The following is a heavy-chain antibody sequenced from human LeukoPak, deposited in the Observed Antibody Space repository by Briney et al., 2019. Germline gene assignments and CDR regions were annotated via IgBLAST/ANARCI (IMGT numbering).Heavy chain of an antibody. V-gene: IGHV4-30-4*08. CDR1: GGSISSGDYY. D-gene: IGHD1-1*01. CDR2: IYYSGST. J-gene: IGHJ4*02. Sequence: SQTLSLTCTVSGGSISSGDYYWSWIRQPPGKGLEWIGYIYYSGSTYYNPSLKSRVTISVDTSKNQFSLKLSSVTAADTAVYYCARATTGGWNDVGEYFDYWGQGTLVTVSS. CDR3: ARATTGGWNDVGEYFDY.